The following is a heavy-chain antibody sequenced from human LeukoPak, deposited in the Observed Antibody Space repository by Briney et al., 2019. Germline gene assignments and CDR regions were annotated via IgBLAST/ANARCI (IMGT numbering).Heavy chain of an antibody. Sequence: PGGSLRLSCAASGFTFSSYWMNWLRQAPGKGLEWVANVKQDGSEKYYVDSVKGRFTISRDNAKNTLYLQMDSLRAEDTAVYYCTRETVVVATASLGYWGLGTLVTVSS. V-gene: IGHV3-7*01. J-gene: IGHJ4*02. D-gene: IGHD2-2*01. CDR2: VKQDGSEK. CDR3: TRETVVVATASLGY. CDR1: GFTFSSYW.